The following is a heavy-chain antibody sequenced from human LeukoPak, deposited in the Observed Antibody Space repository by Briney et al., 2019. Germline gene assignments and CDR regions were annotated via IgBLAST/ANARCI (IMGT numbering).Heavy chain of an antibody. CDR3: ARARGIAVAGYYFDY. CDR1: GFTFSSYG. V-gene: IGHV3-33*01. J-gene: IGHJ4*02. Sequence: GGSLRLSCAASGFTFSSYGTHWVRQAPGKGLEWVAVIWYDGSNKYYADSVKGRFTISRDNSKNTLYLQMNSLRAEDTAVYYCARARGIAVAGYYFDYWGQGTLVTVSS. CDR2: IWYDGSNK. D-gene: IGHD6-19*01.